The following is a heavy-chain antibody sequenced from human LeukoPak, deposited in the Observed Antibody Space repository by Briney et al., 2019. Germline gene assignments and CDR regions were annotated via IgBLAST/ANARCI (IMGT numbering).Heavy chain of an antibody. V-gene: IGHV3-48*02. Sequence: GGSLRLSCAASGFTFSTYSMNWVRQAPGKGLEWVSYISASSSTIYFADSVKGRFTISRDNAKNSLYLQMNSLRDEDTAVYYCARDRYFNFDYWGQGTLVTVSS. CDR3: ARDRYFNFDY. D-gene: IGHD2/OR15-2a*01. J-gene: IGHJ4*02. CDR1: GFTFSTYS. CDR2: ISASSSTI.